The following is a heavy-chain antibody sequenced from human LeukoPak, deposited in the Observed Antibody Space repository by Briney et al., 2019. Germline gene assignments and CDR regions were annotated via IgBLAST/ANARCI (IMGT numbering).Heavy chain of an antibody. CDR3: AKDSILIAGFIAVDH. J-gene: IGHJ4*02. V-gene: IGHV3-23*01. D-gene: IGHD3-16*01. Sequence: PGGSLRLSCAASGFTFSTYAMSWIRQPPGKGLEWVSAFSGGGTYYADSVKGRFTISRENSKNTLYLQRNSLRAEDTAVYYCAKDSILIAGFIAVDHWGQGTLVTVSS. CDR1: GFTFSTYA. CDR2: FSGGGT.